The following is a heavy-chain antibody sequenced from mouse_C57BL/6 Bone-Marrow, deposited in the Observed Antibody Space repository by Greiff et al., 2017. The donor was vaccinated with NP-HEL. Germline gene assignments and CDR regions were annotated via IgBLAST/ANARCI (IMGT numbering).Heavy chain of an antibody. V-gene: IGHV1-5*01. D-gene: IGHD1-2*01. CDR2: IYPGNSDT. CDR1: GYTFTSYW. Sequence: VQLQQSGTVLARPGASVKMSCKTSGYTFTSYWMHWVKQRPGQGLEWIGAIYPGNSDTSYNQQFKGKANLTAVTSASTAYMELSSLTNDDSAVYYWTRDTAYAMDYWGQGTPVTVSS. CDR3: TRDTAYAMDY. J-gene: IGHJ4*01.